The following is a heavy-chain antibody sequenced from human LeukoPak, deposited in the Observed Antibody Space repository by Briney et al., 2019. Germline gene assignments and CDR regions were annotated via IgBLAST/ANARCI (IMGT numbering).Heavy chain of an antibody. D-gene: IGHD3-22*01. CDR1: GFIFSSYW. J-gene: IGHJ4*02. Sequence: GGSLRLSCAASGFIFSSYWMHWVRQAPGKGLVWVSRINSDGSSTSYADSVKGRFTISRDNAKNTPYLQMNSLRAEDTAVYYCARTADGDSSGYADPFDYWGQGTLVTVSS. CDR3: ARTADGDSSGYADPFDY. CDR2: INSDGSST. V-gene: IGHV3-74*01.